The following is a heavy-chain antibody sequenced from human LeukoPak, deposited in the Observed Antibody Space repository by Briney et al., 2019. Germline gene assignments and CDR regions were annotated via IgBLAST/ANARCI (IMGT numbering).Heavy chain of an antibody. V-gene: IGHV7-4-1*02. J-gene: IGHJ4*02. CDR2: INTYNGNP. D-gene: IGHD3-10*01. Sequence: GASVKVSCKASGYTFSNYAMNWVRQAPGQGLEFMGWINTYNGNPTYAQAFTGRFVFSVDTSVSTAYLQISSLKAEDTAVYYCARDNYYHYDYWGQGTLVTVSS. CDR3: ARDNYYHYDY. CDR1: GYTFSNYA.